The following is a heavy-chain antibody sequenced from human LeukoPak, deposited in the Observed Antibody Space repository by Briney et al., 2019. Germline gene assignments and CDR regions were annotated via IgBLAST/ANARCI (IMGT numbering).Heavy chain of an antibody. Sequence: PSETLSLTCTVSGGSINSYYWSWIRQPPGKGLEWIGYIYYSGSTYYNPSLKSRVTISVDTSKNQFSLKLSSVTAADTAVYYCARHWMVHPRQYCSSTSCYPPDYWGQGTLVTVSS. J-gene: IGHJ4*02. CDR3: ARHWMVHPRQYCSSTSCYPPDY. CDR1: GGSINSYY. D-gene: IGHD2-2*01. V-gene: IGHV4-59*08. CDR2: IYYSGST.